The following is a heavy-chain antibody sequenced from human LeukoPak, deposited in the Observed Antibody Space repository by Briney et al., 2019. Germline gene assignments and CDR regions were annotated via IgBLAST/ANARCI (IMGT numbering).Heavy chain of an antibody. CDR3: ATQEIVVPFDI. J-gene: IGHJ3*02. CDR1: GFTFSSYA. V-gene: IGHV3-23*01. CDR2: ISGSGGST. Sequence: GGSLRLSCAASGFTFSSYAMSWVRQAPGKGLEWVSAISGSGGSTYYADSAKGRFTISRDNSKNTLYLQMNSLRAEDTAVYYCATQEIVVPFDIWGQGTMVTVSS. D-gene: IGHD3-22*01.